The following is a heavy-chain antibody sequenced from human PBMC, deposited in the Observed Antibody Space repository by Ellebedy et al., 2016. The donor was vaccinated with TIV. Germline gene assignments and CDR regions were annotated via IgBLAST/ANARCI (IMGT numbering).Heavy chain of an antibody. CDR2: ISSSSSTI. Sequence: GGSLRLSXAASGFTFSSYSMNWVRQAPGKGLEWVSYISSSSSTIYYADSVKGRFTISRDNAKNSLYLQMNSLRDEDTAVYYCARDYRYCSSTSCKLVFYDYWGQGTLVTVSS. CDR1: GFTFSSYS. D-gene: IGHD2-2*01. CDR3: ARDYRYCSSTSCKLVFYDY. J-gene: IGHJ4*02. V-gene: IGHV3-48*02.